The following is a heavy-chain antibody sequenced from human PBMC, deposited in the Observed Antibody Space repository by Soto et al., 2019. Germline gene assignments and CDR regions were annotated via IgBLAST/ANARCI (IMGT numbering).Heavy chain of an antibody. V-gene: IGHV1-2*02. D-gene: IGHD4-4*01. CDR3: ARKHSLDYIRRGLDP. Sequence: QVQLVQSGSEVKKPGASVKVSCKASGYPFSDNQIHWLRRAPGQGLEWMGRINPKSDDTNYAQKFQGRVTMTRDTSIDTAYLELTGLTSDDTATYYCARKHSLDYIRRGLDPWGQGTLVTVSS. J-gene: IGHJ5*02. CDR1: GYPFSDNQ. CDR2: INPKSDDT.